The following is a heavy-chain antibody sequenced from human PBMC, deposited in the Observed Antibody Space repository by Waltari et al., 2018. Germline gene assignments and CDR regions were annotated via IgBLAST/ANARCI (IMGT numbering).Heavy chain of an antibody. Sequence: QVQLQESGPGLVKPSQTLSLTCTVSGGSISSGSYYWSWLRQPAGQGLEWIGRIYTSGSTYYNPARKSRVTISVETSKNQCSRKLSSVTAADTAVYYCARRVRGDAFDIGGQGTMVTVSS. CDR1: GGSISSGSYY. J-gene: IGHJ3*02. CDR2: IYTSGST. V-gene: IGHV4-61*02. D-gene: IGHD3-10*01. CDR3: ARRVRGDAFDI.